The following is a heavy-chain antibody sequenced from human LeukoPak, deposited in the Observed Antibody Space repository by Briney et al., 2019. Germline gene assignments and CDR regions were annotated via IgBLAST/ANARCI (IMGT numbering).Heavy chain of an antibody. V-gene: IGHV6-1*01. Sequence: SQTLSLTCAISGDSVSSNSAAWNWIRQPPSRGLEWLGRTYYRSKWYNDYAVSVKSRITINPDTSKNQFSLQLNSVTPEDTAVYYCAREAPGVLWFGELNWFDPWGQGTLVTVSS. J-gene: IGHJ5*02. CDR3: AREAPGVLWFGELNWFDP. CDR1: GDSVSSNSAA. CDR2: TYYRSKWYN. D-gene: IGHD3-10*01.